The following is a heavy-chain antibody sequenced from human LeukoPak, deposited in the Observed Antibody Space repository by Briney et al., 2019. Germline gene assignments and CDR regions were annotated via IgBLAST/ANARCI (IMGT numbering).Heavy chain of an antibody. CDR2: IYYSGST. J-gene: IGHJ4*02. V-gene: IGHV4-59*01. D-gene: IGHD5-18*01. CDR3: ARSGYSYGYFARYYFDY. CDR1: GFTFSSYW. Sequence: GSLRLSCAASGFTFSSYWMSWIRQPPGKGLEWIGYIYYSGSTNYNPSLKSRVTISVDTSKNQFSLKLSSVTAADTAVYYCARSGYSYGYFARYYFDYWGQGTLVTVSS.